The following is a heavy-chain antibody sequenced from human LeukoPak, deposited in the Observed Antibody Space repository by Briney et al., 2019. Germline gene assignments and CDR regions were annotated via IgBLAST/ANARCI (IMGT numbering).Heavy chain of an antibody. D-gene: IGHD1-1*01. CDR2: IHYSGAT. Sequence: PSETLSLTCVVYGGSFSGYYWTWIRQPPGKGLEWIGEIHYSGATSYKPSLKSRVTISGGTSKNQVSLNLRSVTAADTAVYYCARGRLDGYYFDYWGQGALANVSS. CDR3: ARGRLDGYYFDY. CDR1: GGSFSGYY. J-gene: IGHJ4*02. V-gene: IGHV4-34*01.